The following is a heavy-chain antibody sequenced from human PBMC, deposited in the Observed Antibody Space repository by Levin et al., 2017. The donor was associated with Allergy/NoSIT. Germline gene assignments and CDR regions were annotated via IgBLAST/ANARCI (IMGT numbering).Heavy chain of an antibody. J-gene: IGHJ5*02. CDR3: AREDKSITIFGVVIYGWFDP. CDR2: INPSGGST. D-gene: IGHD3-3*01. CDR1: RYTFTSYY. Sequence: ASVKVSCKASRYTFTSYYMHWVRQAPGQGLEWMGIINPSGGSTSYAQKFQGRITLTRDTSTSTVYMELSSLRSEDTAVYYCAREDKSITIFGVVIYGWFDPWGQGTLVTVSS. V-gene: IGHV1-46*01.